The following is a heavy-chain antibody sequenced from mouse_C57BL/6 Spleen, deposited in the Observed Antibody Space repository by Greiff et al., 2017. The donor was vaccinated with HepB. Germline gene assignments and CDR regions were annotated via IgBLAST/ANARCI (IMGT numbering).Heavy chain of an antibody. CDR2: ISDGGSYT. Sequence: EVNLVESGGGLVKPGGSLKLSCAASGFTFSSYAMSWVRQTPEKRLEWVATISDGGSYTYYPDNVKGRFTISRDNAKNNLYLQMSHLKSEDTAMYYCARDHDGYYAYWGQGTLVTVSA. V-gene: IGHV5-4*01. D-gene: IGHD2-3*01. CDR1: GFTFSSYA. J-gene: IGHJ3*01. CDR3: ARDHDGYYAY.